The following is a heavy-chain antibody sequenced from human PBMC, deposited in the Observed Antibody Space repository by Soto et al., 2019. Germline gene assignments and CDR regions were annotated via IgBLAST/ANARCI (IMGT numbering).Heavy chain of an antibody. J-gene: IGHJ5*02. CDR1: GYSFTSYW. D-gene: IGHD5-12*01. CDR3: ARAIEMATIGWFDP. V-gene: IGHV5-51*01. CDR2: IYPGDSDT. Sequence: PGESLKISCKASGYSFTSYWIGWVRQMPGKGLEWMGIIYPGDSDTRYRPSLLGQVTISADKSISTAYLQWSSPKASDTAIYYCARAIEMATIGWFDPWGQGTLVTVSS.